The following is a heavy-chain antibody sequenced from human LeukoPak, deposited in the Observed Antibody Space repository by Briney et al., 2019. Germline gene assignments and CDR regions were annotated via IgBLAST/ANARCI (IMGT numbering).Heavy chain of an antibody. J-gene: IGHJ4*02. V-gene: IGHV5-51*01. Sequence: GASLQISCKGSGYSFTSYWIGWVRPMPGKGLEWMGIIYPGDSDTKYSPSFQGQVTISADKSISTAYLQWSSLKASDTAMYYCARDSGGTTSYFDYWGQGTLVTVSS. CDR2: IYPGDSDT. CDR3: ARDSGGTTSYFDY. D-gene: IGHD1-1*01. CDR1: GYSFTSYW.